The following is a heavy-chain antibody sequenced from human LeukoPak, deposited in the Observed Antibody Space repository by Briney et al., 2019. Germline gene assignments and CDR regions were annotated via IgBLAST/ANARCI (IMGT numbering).Heavy chain of an antibody. CDR1: GGSISSGDHY. CDR2: IYYSGST. V-gene: IGHV4-30-4*01. CDR3: ARDRANSYGPYYYYGMDV. D-gene: IGHD5-18*01. J-gene: IGHJ6*02. Sequence: SQTLSLTCTVSGGSISSGDHYWSWIRQPPGKGLEWIGYIYYSGSTYYNPSLKSRVTISVDTSKNQFSLKLSSVTAADTAVYYCARDRANSYGPYYYYGMDVWGQGTTVTVSS.